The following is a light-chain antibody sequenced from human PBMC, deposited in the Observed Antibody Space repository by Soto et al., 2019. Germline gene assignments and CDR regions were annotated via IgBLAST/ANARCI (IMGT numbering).Light chain of an antibody. CDR1: RRVAGN. J-gene: IGKJ4*01. CDR2: GAS. Sequence: EIVMTQSPATLSVSPGERATLSCRASRRVAGNLAWYLQKPGQAPRLLIYGASTRATGIPARFSGSGSGTEFILTISSLQSDDSAVYYCQQYDNGLTFGGGTKVEIK. V-gene: IGKV3-15*01. CDR3: QQYDNGLT.